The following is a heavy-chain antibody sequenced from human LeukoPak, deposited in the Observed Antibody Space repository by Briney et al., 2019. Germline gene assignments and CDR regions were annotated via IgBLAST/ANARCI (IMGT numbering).Heavy chain of an antibody. J-gene: IGHJ3*02. CDR2: IYYSGST. CDR1: GGSISSYS. V-gene: IGHV4-59*01. CDR3: ARDALGGEDAFDI. Sequence: PSETLSLTCTVSGGSISSYSWSWSWVRQPPGKGLEWIGYIYYSGSTNYNPSLKSRVTISVDTSKNQFSLKLSSVTAADTAVYYCARDALGGEDAFDIWGQGTMVTVSS. D-gene: IGHD3-10*01.